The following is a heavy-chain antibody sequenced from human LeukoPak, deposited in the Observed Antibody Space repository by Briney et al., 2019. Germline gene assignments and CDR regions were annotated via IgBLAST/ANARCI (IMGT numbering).Heavy chain of an antibody. D-gene: IGHD2-2*02. CDR3: AREIYCSSTSCYNGRRFDP. V-gene: IGHV4-34*01. J-gene: IGHJ5*02. CDR2: INHSGST. CDR1: GGSFSGYY. Sequence: SETLSLTCAVYGGSFSGYYWSWIRQPPGKGLEWIGEINHSGSTNYNPSLKSRVTISVDTSKIQFSLKLSSVTAADTAVYYCAREIYCSSTSCYNGRRFDPWGQGTLVTVSS.